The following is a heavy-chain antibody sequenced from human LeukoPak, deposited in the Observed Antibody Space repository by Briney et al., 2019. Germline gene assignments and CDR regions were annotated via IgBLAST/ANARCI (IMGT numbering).Heavy chain of an antibody. D-gene: IGHD5-12*01. Sequence: PGGSLRLSCAASGFTFSSSAMTWGRQAPGKGLEWVSAISGSGGSQYYADSVKGRFTISRDNSKNTLYLQMNSLRAEDTAVYYCAKEPRRDIVATTGDYWGQGTLVTVSS. CDR3: AKEPRRDIVATTGDY. V-gene: IGHV3-23*01. J-gene: IGHJ4*02. CDR2: ISGSGGSQ. CDR1: GFTFSSSA.